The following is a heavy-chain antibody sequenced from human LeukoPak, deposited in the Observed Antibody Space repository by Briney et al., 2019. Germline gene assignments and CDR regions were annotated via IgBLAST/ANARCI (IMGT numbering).Heavy chain of an antibody. CDR3: ARLANNGYALGSLSSFGY. CDR1: GYSSTGYW. V-gene: IGHV5-51*01. Sequence: GASLQISCKASGYSSTGYWIGWVRQMPGQGLEWLGIIYPGDSDTRYSPSFQAQVTISSDKSISTAYLQWSGLKASDTAMYYCARLANNGYALGSLSSFGYWGQGTLVTVSS. J-gene: IGHJ4*02. CDR2: IYPGDSDT. D-gene: IGHD2-2*03.